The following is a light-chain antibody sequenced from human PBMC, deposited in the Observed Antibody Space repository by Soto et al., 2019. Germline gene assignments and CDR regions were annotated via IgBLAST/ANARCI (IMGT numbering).Light chain of an antibody. CDR3: SSYTSSSTLEGV. Sequence: QSALTQPASVSGSPGQSITISCTGTSSDVGGYNYVYWYQQHPGKAPKLMIYDVSNGPSGVSNRFSGSKSGNTASLTISGLQAEYEADYYCSSYTSSSTLEGVFGTGTKVTVL. J-gene: IGLJ1*01. V-gene: IGLV2-14*01. CDR1: SSDVGGYNY. CDR2: DVS.